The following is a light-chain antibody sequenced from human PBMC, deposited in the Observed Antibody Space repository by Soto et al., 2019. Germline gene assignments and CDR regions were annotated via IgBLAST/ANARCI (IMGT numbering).Light chain of an antibody. V-gene: IGLV1-44*01. CDR2: GDI. J-gene: IGLJ3*02. CDR3: AAWDDSLNGVV. Sequence: QSVLIQPPSASGTPGQRVTISCSGSSSNIGDNSVSWYQLLPGTAPKLLIYGDIQRPSGVPVRFSGSKSGTSASLAISRLQSEDEADYFCAAWDDSLNGVVFGGGTKLTVL. CDR1: SSNIGDNS.